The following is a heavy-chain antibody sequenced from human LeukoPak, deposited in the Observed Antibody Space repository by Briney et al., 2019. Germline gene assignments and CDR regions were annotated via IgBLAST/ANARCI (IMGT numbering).Heavy chain of an antibody. CDR1: GYSFTSYW. CDR3: ARLDGYSSGSNFFFDY. CDR2: IYPGDSDT. J-gene: IGHJ4*02. D-gene: IGHD5-18*01. Sequence: GESLKISCKGSGYSFTSYWIGWVRQMPGKGLEWMGIIYPGDSDTRYSPSFQGQVTISADKSISTAYLQWSSLKASDTAMYYCARLDGYSSGSNFFFDYWGQGTLVTVSS. V-gene: IGHV5-51*01.